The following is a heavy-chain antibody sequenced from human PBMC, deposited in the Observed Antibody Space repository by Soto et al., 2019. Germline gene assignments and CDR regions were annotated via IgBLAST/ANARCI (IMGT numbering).Heavy chain of an antibody. J-gene: IGHJ5*02. Sequence: PGGSLRLSCAASGFTFSRYSMNWVRQAPGKGLEWVSSISSSSSDIYYADSVKGRFTISRDYAKNSLYLQMNSLRAEDTAVYYCAGDLFSSGRNYFDPWGQGTLVTVSS. CDR3: AGDLFSSGRNYFDP. CDR2: ISSSSSDI. CDR1: GFTFSRYS. D-gene: IGHD6-19*01. V-gene: IGHV3-21*01.